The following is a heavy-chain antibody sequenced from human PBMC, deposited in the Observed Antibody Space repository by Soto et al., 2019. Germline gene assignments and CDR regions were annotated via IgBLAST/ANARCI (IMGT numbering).Heavy chain of an antibody. CDR3: TRAAWFPYLSFY. Sequence: GGPLRLSCAASGFTFSRFELHWVRQAPGKGLEWISYISSSGSTAYYASSVEGRFTISRDNANNSVYLQMDSLRAEDTALYYCTRAAWFPYLSFYWGQGALVTVSS. V-gene: IGHV3-48*03. D-gene: IGHD3-10*01. CDR2: ISSSGSTA. J-gene: IGHJ4*02. CDR1: GFTFSRFE.